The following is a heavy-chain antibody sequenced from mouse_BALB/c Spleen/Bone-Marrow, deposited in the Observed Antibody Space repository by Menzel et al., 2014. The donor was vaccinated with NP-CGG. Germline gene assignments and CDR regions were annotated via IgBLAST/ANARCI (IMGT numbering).Heavy chain of an antibody. CDR1: GYAFSSYW. D-gene: IGHD2-1*01. CDR3: ARGCIDYGNSHIAY. J-gene: IGHJ3*01. Sequence: QVQLQQSGAELVRPGASVKISCKASGYAFSSYWMHWVKQRPGQGLEWIGQIHPGDGDTNYNGKFKVKATLTADKSSSTANMQLSSLTSEDSAVYVCARGCIDYGNSHIAYWGRGTLVTVSA. V-gene: IGHV1-80*01. CDR2: IHPGDGDT.